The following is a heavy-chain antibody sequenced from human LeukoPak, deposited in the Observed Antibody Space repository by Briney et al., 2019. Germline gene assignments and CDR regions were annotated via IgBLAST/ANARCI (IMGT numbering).Heavy chain of an antibody. CDR2: IYHSGNT. Sequence: PSETLSLTCTVSSYSISSGYYWGWIRQPPGKGLEWIGSIYHSGNTYYNPSLKSRVTISVDTSKNQFSLKLSSVTAADTAVYYCASLTMIVVVNAPGNWFDPWGQGTLVTVSS. J-gene: IGHJ5*02. CDR3: ASLTMIVVVNAPGNWFDP. V-gene: IGHV4-38-2*02. D-gene: IGHD3-22*01. CDR1: SYSISSGYY.